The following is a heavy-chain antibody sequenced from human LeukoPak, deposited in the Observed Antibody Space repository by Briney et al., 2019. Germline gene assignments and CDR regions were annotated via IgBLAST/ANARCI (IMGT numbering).Heavy chain of an antibody. D-gene: IGHD3-22*01. CDR2: ISSSSSYI. CDR1: GFTFSSYS. V-gene: IGHV3-21*01. CDR3: ARDVRYYYDSRGYYRFDY. J-gene: IGHJ4*02. Sequence: GGSLRLSCAASGFTFSSYSMNWVRQAPGKGLEWVSSISSSSSYIYYADSVKGRFTISRDNAKNSLYLQMNSLRAEDTAVYYCARDVRYYYDSRGYYRFDYWGQGTLVTVSS.